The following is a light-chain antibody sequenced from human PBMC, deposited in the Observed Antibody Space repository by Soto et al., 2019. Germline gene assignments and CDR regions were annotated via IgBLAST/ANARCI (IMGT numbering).Light chain of an antibody. CDR2: GAS. CDR3: QQYNNWPPWT. Sequence: EIVMTQSPATLSVSPGERATLSCRASQSVSSNLARYQQKPGQAPRLLIYGASTRATGVPARFSGSGSGTEFTLTISSLQSEDFVVYYCQQYNNWPPWTFGQGTKVEI. J-gene: IGKJ1*01. CDR1: QSVSSN. V-gene: IGKV3-15*01.